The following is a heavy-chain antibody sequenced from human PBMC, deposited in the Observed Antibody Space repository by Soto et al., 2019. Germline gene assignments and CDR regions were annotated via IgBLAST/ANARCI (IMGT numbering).Heavy chain of an antibody. CDR2: INPNSGGT. V-gene: IGHV1-2*02. J-gene: IGHJ6*02. Sequence: ASVKVSCKASGYTFTGYYMHWVRQAPGQGLEWMGWINPNSGGTNYAQKFQGRVTMTRDTSISTAYMELSRLRSDDTAVYYCAISRGQRYVRTHRYSYGYRDYYYGMDVWGQGTTVTVSS. CDR3: AISRGQRYVRTHRYSYGYRDYYYGMDV. D-gene: IGHD5-18*01. CDR1: GYTFTGYY.